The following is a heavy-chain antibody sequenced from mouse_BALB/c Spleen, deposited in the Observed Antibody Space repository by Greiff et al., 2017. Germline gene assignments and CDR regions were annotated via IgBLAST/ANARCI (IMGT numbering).Heavy chain of an antibody. J-gene: IGHJ4*01. D-gene: IGHD2-2*01. CDR1: GFTFSSYG. CDR3: ARHPLRGYDDYAMDY. Sequence: EVQGVESGGDLVKPGGSLKLSCAASGFTFSSYGMSWVRQTPDQRLEWVATISSGGSYTYYPDSVKGRFTISRDNAKNTLYLQMSSLKSEDTAMYYCARHPLRGYDDYAMDYWGQGTSVTVSS. V-gene: IGHV5-6*01. CDR2: ISSGGSYT.